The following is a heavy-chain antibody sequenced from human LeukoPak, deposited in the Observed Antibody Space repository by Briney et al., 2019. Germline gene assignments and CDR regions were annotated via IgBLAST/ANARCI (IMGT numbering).Heavy chain of an antibody. Sequence: GASVKVSCKVSGYTLTELSMHWVRQAPGKGLEWMGGFDPEDGETIYAQKFQGRVTMTEDTSTDTAYMELSSLRSEDTAVYYCARAGGRCSSTSCLYNWFDPWGQGTLVTVSS. J-gene: IGHJ5*02. D-gene: IGHD2-2*01. CDR2: FDPEDGET. CDR3: ARAGGRCSSTSCLYNWFDP. V-gene: IGHV1-24*01. CDR1: GYTLTELS.